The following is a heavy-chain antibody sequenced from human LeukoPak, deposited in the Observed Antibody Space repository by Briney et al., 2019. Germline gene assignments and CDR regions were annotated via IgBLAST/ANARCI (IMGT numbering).Heavy chain of an antibody. V-gene: IGHV4-31*03. D-gene: IGHD1-1*01. CDR1: GGSISSSGYY. CDR2: IYYSGST. CDR3: ARDIQLEYFDL. Sequence: PSQTLSLTCTVSGGSISSSGYYWSWIRQHPGKGLEWIGYIYYSGSTYCNLSLKSRASISVDTSKNQFSLKLSSVTAADTAVYYCARDIQLEYFDLWGRGTLVTVSS. J-gene: IGHJ2*01.